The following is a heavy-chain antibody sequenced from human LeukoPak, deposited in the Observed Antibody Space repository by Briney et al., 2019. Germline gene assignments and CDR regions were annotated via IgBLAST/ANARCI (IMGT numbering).Heavy chain of an antibody. CDR3: AKAYGDFGTKTYRRAYFDY. J-gene: IGHJ4*02. CDR1: GGSFSGYY. V-gene: IGHV4-34*01. CDR2: INHSGNT. Sequence: PSETLSLTCAVYGGSFSGYYWSWIRQPPGRGLEWIGEINHSGNTNHNPSLKSRVTISVDTSKNQFSLKLNSLTAADTAVYYCAKAYGDFGTKTYRRAYFDYWGQGTLVTVSS. D-gene: IGHD4-17*01.